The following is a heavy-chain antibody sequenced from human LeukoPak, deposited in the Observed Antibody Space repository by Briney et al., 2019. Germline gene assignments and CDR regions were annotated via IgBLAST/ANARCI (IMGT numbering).Heavy chain of an antibody. CDR2: ISGSGGST. CDR3: AKDMRSGYYDSSGYYPWFDP. V-gene: IGHV3-23*01. D-gene: IGHD3-22*01. Sequence: GGSLRLSCAASGFTFSSYAMSWVRQAPGKGLEWVSAISGSGGSTYYADSVKGRFTISRDNSKNTLYLQMNSLRAEDTAVYYCAKDMRSGYYDSSGYYPWFDPWGQGTLVTVSS. J-gene: IGHJ5*02. CDR1: GFTFSSYA.